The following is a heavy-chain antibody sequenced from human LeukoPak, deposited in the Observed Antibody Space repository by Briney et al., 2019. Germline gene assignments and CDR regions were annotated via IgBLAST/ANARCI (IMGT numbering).Heavy chain of an antibody. Sequence: GGSLRLSCAASGFSVSSNDMSWVRQAPGKGLEWVSLIHSGGTRYTDSVRGRFTISRDNSKNTLYLQMNSLRAEDTAMYYCASWYHIDYWGQGALVTVSS. J-gene: IGHJ4*02. CDR3: ASWYHIDY. CDR1: GFSVSSND. CDR2: IHSGGTR. D-gene: IGHD2-2*01. V-gene: IGHV3-53*01.